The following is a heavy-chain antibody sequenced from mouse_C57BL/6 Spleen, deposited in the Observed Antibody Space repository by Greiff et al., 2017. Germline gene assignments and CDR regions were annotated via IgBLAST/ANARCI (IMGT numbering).Heavy chain of an antibody. Sequence: EVQRVESGGGLVKPGGSLKLSCAASGFTFSSYAMSWVRQTPEKRLEWVATISDGGSYTYYPDNVKGRFTISRDNAKNNLYLQMSHLKSEDTAMYDCARDRDYDYDIFAYWGQGTLVTVSA. D-gene: IGHD2-4*01. CDR3: ARDRDYDYDIFAY. CDR2: ISDGGSYT. V-gene: IGHV5-4*01. J-gene: IGHJ3*01. CDR1: GFTFSSYA.